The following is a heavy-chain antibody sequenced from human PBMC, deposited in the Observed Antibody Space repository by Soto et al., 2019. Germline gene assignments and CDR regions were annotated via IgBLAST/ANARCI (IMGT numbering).Heavy chain of an antibody. Sequence: SVKVSCKASGGTFSSYTISWVRQAPGQGLEWMGRIIPILGIANYAQKFQGRVTITADKSTSTAYMELSSLRSEDTAVYYCAMNTGIAVAAQFDYWGQGTLVTVSS. CDR1: GGTFSSYT. CDR2: IIPILGIA. D-gene: IGHD6-19*01. V-gene: IGHV1-69*02. J-gene: IGHJ4*02. CDR3: AMNTGIAVAAQFDY.